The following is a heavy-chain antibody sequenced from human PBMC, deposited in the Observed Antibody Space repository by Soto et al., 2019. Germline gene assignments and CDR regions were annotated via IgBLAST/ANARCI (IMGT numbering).Heavy chain of an antibody. J-gene: IGHJ6*02. CDR1: GGSISSGDYY. CDR3: ARDSNYYYGMDV. D-gene: IGHD2-2*01. CDR2: IYYNGST. Sequence: SETLSLTCTVSGGSISSGDYYWSWIRQPPGKGLEWIGYIYYNGSTYYNPSLKSRVTISVDTSKNQYSLKLSSVTAVDTAVYYCARDSNYYYGMDVWGQGTTVTVSS. V-gene: IGHV4-30-4*01.